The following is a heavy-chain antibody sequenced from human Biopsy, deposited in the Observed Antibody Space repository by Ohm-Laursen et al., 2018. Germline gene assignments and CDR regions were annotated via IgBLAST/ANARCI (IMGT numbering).Heavy chain of an antibody. J-gene: IGHJ4*02. CDR2: LDSDGNFI. D-gene: IGHD1-26*01. Sequence: SLRLSCAASGFAFRSSWMYWVRQGPGKGLEWVSRLDSDGNFINYADSVKGRFSISRDNSKNTLYLQMKSLRAEDTALYYCAKDLKWDVSADYFDFWGQGTLVTVSS. CDR3: AKDLKWDVSADYFDF. V-gene: IGHV3-74*01. CDR1: GFAFRSSW.